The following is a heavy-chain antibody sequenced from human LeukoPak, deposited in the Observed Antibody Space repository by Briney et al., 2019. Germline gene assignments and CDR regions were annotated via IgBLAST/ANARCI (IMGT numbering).Heavy chain of an antibody. CDR1: GGSFSGYY. Sequence: SETLSLTCAVYGGSFSGYYWSWIRQPPGKGLEWIGEINHSGSTNYNPSLKSRVTISVDTSKNQFSLKLSSVTAADTAVYYCAREVRCSGGSCYSGGWFDPWGQGTLVTVSS. CDR2: INHSGST. J-gene: IGHJ5*02. V-gene: IGHV4-34*01. CDR3: AREVRCSGGSCYSGGWFDP. D-gene: IGHD2-15*01.